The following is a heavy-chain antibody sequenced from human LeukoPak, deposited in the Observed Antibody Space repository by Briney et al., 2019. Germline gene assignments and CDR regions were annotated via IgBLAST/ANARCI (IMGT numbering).Heavy chain of an antibody. J-gene: IGHJ6*03. Sequence: GASVKVSCKASVYTFTSYDINWVRQATGQGLEWMGWMNPNSGNTGYAQKFQGRVTMTRNTSISTAYMELSSLRSEDTAVYYCARGLGYCSGGSCSYYYYYYMDVWGKGTTVTVSS. CDR2: MNPNSGNT. CDR3: ARGLGYCSGGSCSYYYYYYMDV. V-gene: IGHV1-8*01. D-gene: IGHD2-15*01. CDR1: VYTFTSYD.